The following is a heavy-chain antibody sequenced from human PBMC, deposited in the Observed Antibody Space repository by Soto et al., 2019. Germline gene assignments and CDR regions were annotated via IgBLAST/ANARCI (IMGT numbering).Heavy chain of an antibody. CDR1: GFTFSSYA. J-gene: IGHJ4*02. D-gene: IGHD2-15*01. CDR2: IWFDGSNK. Sequence: QVHLVESGGGVVQPGGSLRLSCAASGFTFSSYAIHWVRQAPGKGLEWVAIIWFDGSNKYYADSVKGRLSISRDNSKNTLFLQMDSLRAEDTPVYYCARGQLPAATTYFYYWCQGTLFIVSS. V-gene: IGHV3-33*01. CDR3: ARGQLPAATTYFYY.